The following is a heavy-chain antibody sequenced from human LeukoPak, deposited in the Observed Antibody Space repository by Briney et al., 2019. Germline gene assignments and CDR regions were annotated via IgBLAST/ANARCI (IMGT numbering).Heavy chain of an antibody. D-gene: IGHD4-11*01. V-gene: IGHV3-53*01. CDR2: IYSGGST. CDR3: ARGPGSHSNFEDY. CDR1: GLTVSSNY. J-gene: IGHJ4*02. Sequence: GGSLRLSCAASGLTVSSNYMSWVRQAPGKGLEWVSVIYSGGSTYYADSVKGRFTISRDNSKNTLYLQMNSLRAEDTAVYYCARGPGSHSNFEDYWGQGTLVTVSS.